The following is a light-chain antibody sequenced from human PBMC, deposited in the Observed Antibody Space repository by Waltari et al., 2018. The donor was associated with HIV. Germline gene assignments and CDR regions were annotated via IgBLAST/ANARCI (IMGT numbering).Light chain of an antibody. J-gene: IGLJ2*01. V-gene: IGLV2-23*02. Sequence: QSALTQPASVSGSPGQSITISCTGTSSDVGGSKLVSWYQQHPGTAPKLMIYEVSKRPSGVFNRCSVSKSGNTASLTISGLQAEDEADYYCCAYAGSTTYVIFGGGTKLTVL. CDR1: SSDVGGSKL. CDR2: EVS. CDR3: CAYAGSTTYVI.